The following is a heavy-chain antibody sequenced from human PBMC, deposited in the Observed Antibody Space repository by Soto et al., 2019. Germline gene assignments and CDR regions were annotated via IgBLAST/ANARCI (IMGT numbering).Heavy chain of an antibody. Sequence: LRLSCAASGFTFSNYAMNWVRQAPGKGLEWVSTISNSGGSTNYADSVKGRFTISRDNSKNTLYLQMNRLRAENTAVYYSAKVPLLPYFFVYWGQGTLVTVSS. J-gene: IGHJ4*02. CDR1: GFTFSNYA. CDR3: AKVPLLPYFFVY. V-gene: IGHV3-23*01. CDR2: ISNSGGST.